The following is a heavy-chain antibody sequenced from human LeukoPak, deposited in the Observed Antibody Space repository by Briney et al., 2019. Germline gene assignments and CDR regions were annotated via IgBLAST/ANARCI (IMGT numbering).Heavy chain of an antibody. CDR2: IKQDGSEK. J-gene: IGHJ1*01. Sequence: GGSLRLSCAASGFTFSDYWMTWVRQAPGKGLEWVANIKQDGSEKYYVDSVKGRFTISRDNAKNSLYLQMNSLRAEDTAVYYCASEYCSGGSCYSGEYFQHWGQGTLVTVSS. V-gene: IGHV3-7*01. CDR1: GFTFSDYW. CDR3: ASEYCSGGSCYSGEYFQH. D-gene: IGHD2-15*01.